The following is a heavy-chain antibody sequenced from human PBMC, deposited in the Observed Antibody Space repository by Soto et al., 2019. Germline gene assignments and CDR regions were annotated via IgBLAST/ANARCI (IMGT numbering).Heavy chain of an antibody. J-gene: IGHJ4*02. D-gene: IGHD5-12*01. CDR3: ARVPYAPHEWLRFNYFDY. CDR2: IYHSGST. CDR1: GGSISSSNW. V-gene: IGHV4-4*02. Sequence: PSETLSLTCAVSGGSISSSNWWSWVRQPPGKGLEWIGEIYHSGSTNYNPSLKSRVTISVDKSKNQFSLKLSSVTAADTAVYYCARVPYAPHEWLRFNYFDYWGQGTLVTVSS.